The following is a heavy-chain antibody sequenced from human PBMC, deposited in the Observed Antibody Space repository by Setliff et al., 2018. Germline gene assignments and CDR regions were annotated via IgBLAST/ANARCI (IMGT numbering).Heavy chain of an antibody. CDR2: ISCYNGDR. V-gene: IGHV1-18*01. Sequence: ASVKVSCKTSGYTFNTYGISWVRQAPGQGLEWMGWISCYNGDRRYAQSLQGRVTVTTDTSTNTVYMELRSLRSDDTALYYCVRGQGPRTVVAIPFDHWGQGTLVTVSS. J-gene: IGHJ4*02. D-gene: IGHD3-22*01. CDR1: GYTFNTYG. CDR3: VRGQGPRTVVAIPFDH.